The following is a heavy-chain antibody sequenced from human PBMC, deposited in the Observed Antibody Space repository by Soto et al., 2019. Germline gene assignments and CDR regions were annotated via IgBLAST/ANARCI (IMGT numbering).Heavy chain of an antibody. CDR1: GFILSADG. D-gene: IGHD3-10*01. J-gene: IGHJ3*02. V-gene: IGHV3-48*02. CDR3: ARLRSGSYYLDAYDI. Sequence: GVSLRLSCAASGFILSADGRNWIRQAPGKGLEWVSYISSSSSPIYYADSVKGRFTISRDNAKNSLYLQMNSLRDEDSAVYYCARLRSGSYYLDAYDIWGQGTMVTVSS. CDR2: ISSSSSPI.